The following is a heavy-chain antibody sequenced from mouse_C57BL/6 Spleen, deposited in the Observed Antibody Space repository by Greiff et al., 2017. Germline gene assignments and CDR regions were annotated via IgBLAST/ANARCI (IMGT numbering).Heavy chain of an antibody. Sequence: VQLQQSGAELVRPGASVKLSCTASGFNIKDDYMHWVKQRPEQGLEWIGWIDPENGDTEYASKFQGKATITADTSSNTAYLQLSSLTSEDTAVYYCTIGGSHYFDYWGQGTTLTVSS. V-gene: IGHV14-4*01. CDR2: IDPENGDT. D-gene: IGHD1-1*01. CDR1: GFNIKDDY. J-gene: IGHJ2*01. CDR3: TIGGSHYFDY.